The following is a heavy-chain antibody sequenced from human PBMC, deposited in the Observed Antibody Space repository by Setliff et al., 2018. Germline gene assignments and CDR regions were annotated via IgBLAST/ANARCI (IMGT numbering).Heavy chain of an antibody. CDR2: LHTSGST. D-gene: IGHD3-22*01. Sequence: NPSETLSLTCAVSGGSLNSGSYYWSWIRQSTERGLEWLGRLHTSGSTTYNPALNSRVTISVDTSTNQFSLRLTSLTAADTAVYYCAKEGYYDHFGYYHYYFDFWGQGTMVTVSS. J-gene: IGHJ4*02. CDR3: AKEGYYDHFGYYHYYFDF. CDR1: GGSLNSGSYY. V-gene: IGHV4-61*02.